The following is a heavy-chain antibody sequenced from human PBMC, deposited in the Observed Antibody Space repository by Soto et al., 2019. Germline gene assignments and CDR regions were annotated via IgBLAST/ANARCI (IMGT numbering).Heavy chain of an antibody. J-gene: IGHJ4*02. V-gene: IGHV3-7*01. CDR3: ARDGVAAGLYLDN. CDR1: GFIFRSYW. CDR2: INQDGSEK. Sequence: GGSLRLSCAASGFIFRSYWMSWVRQAPGKGLEWVANINQDGSEKYSVDSVRCRFIISRDNAENSLYLQMNSLRAEDTALYYCARDGVAAGLYLDNWGQGTLVTVSS. D-gene: IGHD2-15*01.